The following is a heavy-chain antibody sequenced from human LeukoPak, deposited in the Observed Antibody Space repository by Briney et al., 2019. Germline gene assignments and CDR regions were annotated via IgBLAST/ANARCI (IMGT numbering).Heavy chain of an antibody. J-gene: IGHJ5*02. CDR1: GGSISSSSCY. D-gene: IGHD3-9*01. Sequence: PSETLSLTCIVSGGSISSSSCYWGWIRQPPGKGLEWIGRIYYSGSTYYDPSLKSRVTISVDRSKNQFSLKLSSVTAADTAVYYCARHTYDILTDYEYNWFDPWGQGTLVTVSS. V-gene: IGHV4-39*01. CDR2: IYYSGST. CDR3: ARHTYDILTDYEYNWFDP.